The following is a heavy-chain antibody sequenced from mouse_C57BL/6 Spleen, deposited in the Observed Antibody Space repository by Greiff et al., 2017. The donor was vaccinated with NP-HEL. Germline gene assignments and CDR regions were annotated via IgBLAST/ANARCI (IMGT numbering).Heavy chain of an antibody. Sequence: EVQLQQSGPELVKPGASVKMSCKASGYTFTDYNMHWVKQSHGKSLEWIGYINPNNGGTSYNQKFKGKATLTVNKSSSTAYMELRSLTSEDSAVYYCANFITTVVAPDYWGQGTTLTVSS. CDR3: ANFITTVVAPDY. V-gene: IGHV1-22*01. CDR1: GYTFTDYN. CDR2: INPNNGGT. J-gene: IGHJ2*01. D-gene: IGHD1-1*01.